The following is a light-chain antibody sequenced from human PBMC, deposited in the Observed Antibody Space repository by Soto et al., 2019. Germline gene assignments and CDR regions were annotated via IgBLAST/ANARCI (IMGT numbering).Light chain of an antibody. V-gene: IGKV3-11*01. J-gene: IGKJ5*01. CDR3: QQRNNWPPEIT. CDR1: QSISDT. CDR2: DAS. Sequence: EIVLTQSPATLSVSPGGRATLSCRASQSISDTLAWYQHKPGQAPRLLIYDASNRATGIPARFSGSGSGTDFTLTISSLEPEDFAVYYCQQRNNWPPEITFGQGTRLEIK.